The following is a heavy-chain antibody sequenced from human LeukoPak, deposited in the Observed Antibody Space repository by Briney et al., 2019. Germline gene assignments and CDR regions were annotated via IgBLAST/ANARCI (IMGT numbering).Heavy chain of an antibody. CDR1: GFTFSSYA. V-gene: IGHV3-30-3*01. CDR2: ISYDGSNK. D-gene: IGHD4-17*01. Sequence: GGSLRLSCAASGFTFSSYAMHWVRQAPGKGLEWVAVISYDGSNKYYADSVKGRFTISRDNSKNTLYLQMNSLRAEDTAVYYCARDEHDYGDYGFDYWGQGTLVTVSS. J-gene: IGHJ4*02. CDR3: ARDEHDYGDYGFDY.